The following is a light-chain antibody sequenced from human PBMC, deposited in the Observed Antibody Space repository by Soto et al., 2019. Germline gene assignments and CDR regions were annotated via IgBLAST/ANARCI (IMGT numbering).Light chain of an antibody. CDR1: SSNIGSNT. J-gene: IGLJ2*01. CDR2: SNN. V-gene: IGLV1-44*01. CDR3: AAWDDSLNGPGVV. Sequence: QPVLTQPPSASGTPGQRVTISCSGSSSNIGSNTVNWYQQLPGTAPKLLIYSNNQQPSGVPDRFSGSKSGTSASLAISGLQSEDEADYYCAAWDDSLNGPGVVFGGGTKL.